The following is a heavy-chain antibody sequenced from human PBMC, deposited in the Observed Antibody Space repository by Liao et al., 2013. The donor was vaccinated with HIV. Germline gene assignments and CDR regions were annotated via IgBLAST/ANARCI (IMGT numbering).Heavy chain of an antibody. CDR3: ARSHANCFDY. J-gene: IGHJ4*02. CDR1: GGSFSGYY. V-gene: IGHV4-34*01. Sequence: QVQLQESGPGLVKPSETLSLTCAVYGGSFSGYYWSWIRQPPGKGLEWIGEINHSGSTNYNPSLKSRVTISVDTSKNQFSLKLNSVTAADTAVYYCARSHANCFDYWGQGTLVTVSS. CDR2: INHSGST.